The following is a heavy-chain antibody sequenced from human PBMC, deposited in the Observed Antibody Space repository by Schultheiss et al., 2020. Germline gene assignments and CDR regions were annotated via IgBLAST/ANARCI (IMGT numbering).Heavy chain of an antibody. CDR3: ARRVFTQLDP. CDR2: IYYSGST. Sequence: SETLSLTCTVSGGSIGSGGYHWSWIRQLPGKGLEWIGYIYYSGSTYYNPSLKSRITISVDTSKNQFSLKLSSVTAADTAVYYCARRVFTQLDPWGQGTLVTVSS. D-gene: IGHD2-2*01. CDR1: GGSIGSGGYH. V-gene: IGHV4-30-4*08. J-gene: IGHJ5*02.